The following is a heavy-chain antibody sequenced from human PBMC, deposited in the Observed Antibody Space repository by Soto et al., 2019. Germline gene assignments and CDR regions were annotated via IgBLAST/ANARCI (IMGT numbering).Heavy chain of an antibody. Sequence: ASVNVSCKPSGGTFSSYSMSWVRQAPGQGLEWMGGIIPIFGTANYAQKFQGRVTITADESTSTAYMELSSLRSEDTAVYYCARAIINVDTAMAPGHWFDPWGQGTLVTV. CDR2: IIPIFGTA. V-gene: IGHV1-69*13. CDR3: ARAIINVDTAMAPGHWFDP. D-gene: IGHD5-18*01. CDR1: GGTFSSYS. J-gene: IGHJ5*02.